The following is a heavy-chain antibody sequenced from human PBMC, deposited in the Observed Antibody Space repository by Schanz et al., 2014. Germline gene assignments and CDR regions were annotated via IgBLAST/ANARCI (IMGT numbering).Heavy chain of an antibody. D-gene: IGHD2-21*02. Sequence: EVQLVESGGGLVKPGGSLRLSCGVSGFTASSHSMNWVRQAPGKGLEWVSSISSRSSHIYYADSVKGRFTVSRDNAKNSVYLHMNGLRVEDTAVYYCVRERTNYGGNSYFFDHWGQGTLVTVSS. CDR1: GFTASSHS. J-gene: IGHJ4*02. CDR3: VRERTNYGGNSYFFDH. V-gene: IGHV3-21*02. CDR2: ISSRSSHI.